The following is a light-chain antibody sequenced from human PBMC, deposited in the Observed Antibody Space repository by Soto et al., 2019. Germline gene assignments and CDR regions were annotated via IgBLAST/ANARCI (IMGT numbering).Light chain of an antibody. CDR3: QQYNSYAT. CDR2: KAS. Sequence: DIQMTQSPSTLSASVGDRVTITCRTSQSIGSWLAWYQQKPGKAPKLLIYKASSLETGVPSRFSGSGSGTEFTLTISSLQPDDFATYYYQQYNSYATFGQGTKLEI. J-gene: IGKJ2*01. V-gene: IGKV1-5*03. CDR1: QSIGSW.